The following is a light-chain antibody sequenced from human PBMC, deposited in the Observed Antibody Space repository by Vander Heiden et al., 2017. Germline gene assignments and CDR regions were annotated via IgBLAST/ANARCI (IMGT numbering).Light chain of an antibody. V-gene: IGLV3-1*01. Sequence: SYALTPPPSVSVSPGQTASITCPGDKLGDKYACWYQQKPGQSPVLVIYQDSKRPSGIPERFSGSNSGKTATLTISGTQAMDEADYYCQAWDSSTVVFGGGTKLTVL. CDR2: QDS. CDR3: QAWDSSTVV. J-gene: IGLJ2*01. CDR1: KLGDKY.